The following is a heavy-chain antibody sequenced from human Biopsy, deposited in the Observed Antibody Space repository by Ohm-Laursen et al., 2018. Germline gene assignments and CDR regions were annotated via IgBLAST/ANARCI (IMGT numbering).Heavy chain of an antibody. CDR1: GGTFNNYG. CDR2: NIPILGTG. CDR3: ATKLTGYFHH. J-gene: IGHJ1*01. Sequence: SSVKVSCKAPGGTFNNYGVNWVRQAPGQGLEWLGGNIPILGTGNYAQKFQDRVTVAADTSTSTATMELRSLRSDDTAVYYCATKLTGYFHHWGQGTLVIVSS. V-gene: IGHV1-69*06. D-gene: IGHD3-9*01.